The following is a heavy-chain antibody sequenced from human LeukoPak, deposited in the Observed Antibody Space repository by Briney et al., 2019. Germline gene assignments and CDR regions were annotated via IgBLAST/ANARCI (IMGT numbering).Heavy chain of an antibody. CDR1: GGSISSYY. CDR3: ARLAEAVAGYWFDP. Sequence: SETLSLTCTVSGGSISSYYWSWIRQPPGKGLEWIGYIYYSGSTNYNPSLKSRVTISVDTSKNQFSLKLSSVTAADTAVYYCARLAEAVAGYWFDPWGQGTLVTVSS. V-gene: IGHV4-59*08. D-gene: IGHD6-19*01. CDR2: IYYSGST. J-gene: IGHJ5*02.